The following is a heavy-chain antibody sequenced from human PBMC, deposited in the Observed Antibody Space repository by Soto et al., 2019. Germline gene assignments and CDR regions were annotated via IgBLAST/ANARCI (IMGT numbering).Heavy chain of an antibody. CDR2: ISAHNGDT. J-gene: IGHJ4*02. CDR3: ARDWSRYYDSSGLLWFY. D-gene: IGHD3-22*01. Sequence: ASVKVSCKASGYTFTSYGISWVRQAPGQGLEWVGWISAHNGDTRYAQNLQGRITMTTDTFTNTAYMELTSLTSDDTAVYYCARDWSRYYDSSGLLWFYWGQGTLVTVSS. V-gene: IGHV1-18*01. CDR1: GYTFTSYG.